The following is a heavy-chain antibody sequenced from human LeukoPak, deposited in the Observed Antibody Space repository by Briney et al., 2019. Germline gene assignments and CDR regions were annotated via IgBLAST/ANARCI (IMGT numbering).Heavy chain of an antibody. CDR2: ISSSTSYI. V-gene: IGHV3-21*01. J-gene: IGHJ4*02. CDR1: GFTFSSYS. CDR3: ARAGGSTVSHGDY. D-gene: IGHD4-17*01. Sequence: GGSLRLSCAASGFTFSSYSMNWIRQAPGKGLEWVSSISSSTSYIYYADSVRGRFTISKDNAKNSLYLQMNSLRAEDTAVYYCARAGGSTVSHGDYWGQGTLVTVSS.